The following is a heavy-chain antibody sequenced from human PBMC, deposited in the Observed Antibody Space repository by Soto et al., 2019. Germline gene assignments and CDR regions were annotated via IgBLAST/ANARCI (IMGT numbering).Heavy chain of an antibody. CDR3: AKENTFADY. CDR2: LSHDGSNK. D-gene: IGHD2-2*02. J-gene: IGHJ4*02. CDR1: GFTLSSHG. V-gene: IGHV3-30*18. Sequence: QVQLVESGGGVVQPGRSLRLSCAASGFTLSSHGMHWVLQAPGKGLEWVAVLSHDGSNKFYAVSVEGRFTISRDDSKNRLYLQMNSLRAADTAMYYCAKENTFADYWGQGTLVTVSP.